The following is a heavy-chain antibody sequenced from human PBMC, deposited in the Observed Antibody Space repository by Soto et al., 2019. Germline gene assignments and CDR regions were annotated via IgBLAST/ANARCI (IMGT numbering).Heavy chain of an antibody. Sequence: SETLSLTCTVSGGSISSSSYYWGWIRQPPGKGLEWIGSIYYSGSTYYNPSLKSRVTISVDTSKNQFSLKLSSVTAADTAVYYCARHTYSGWMYYYYYYGMDVWGQGTTVTVSS. CDR1: GGSISSSSYY. D-gene: IGHD5-12*01. J-gene: IGHJ6*02. CDR2: IYYSGST. CDR3: ARHTYSGWMYYYYYYGMDV. V-gene: IGHV4-39*01.